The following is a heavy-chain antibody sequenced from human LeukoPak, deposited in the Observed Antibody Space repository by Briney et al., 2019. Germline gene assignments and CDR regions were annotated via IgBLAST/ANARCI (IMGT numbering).Heavy chain of an antibody. D-gene: IGHD6-13*01. CDR2: IYPGDSDT. CDR1: GYSFTSYW. CDR3: ARHLYSSSWAPFDY. V-gene: IGHV5-51*01. J-gene: IGHJ4*02. Sequence: GESLKISCKGSGYSFTSYWIGWVRQMPGKGLEGMGIIYPGDSDTRYSPSFQGQVTISADKPISTAYLQWSSLKASDTAMYYCARHLYSSSWAPFDYWGQGTLVTVSS.